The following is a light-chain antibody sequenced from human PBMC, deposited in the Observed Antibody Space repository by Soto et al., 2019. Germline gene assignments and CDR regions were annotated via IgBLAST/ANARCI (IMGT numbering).Light chain of an antibody. CDR2: GAS. Sequence: EIVWTQSPGTLSLFPGDRATLSCRASQSVSNNYLGWYQQKPGQAPRLLIYGASTRATGIPDRFSGSGSGTDFTLTISRLEPEDSAVYYCQQYGSPPFTFGGGTKVEIK. CDR3: QQYGSPPFT. V-gene: IGKV3-20*01. CDR1: QSVSNNY. J-gene: IGKJ4*01.